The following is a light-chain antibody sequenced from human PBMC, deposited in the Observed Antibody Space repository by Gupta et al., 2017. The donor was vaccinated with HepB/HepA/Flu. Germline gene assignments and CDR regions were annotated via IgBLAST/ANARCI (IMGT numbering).Light chain of an antibody. V-gene: IGKV3-20*01. J-gene: IGKJ1*01. CDR3: HQDCNSPWT. CDR2: GAS. CDR1: QSVSSSY. Sequence: EIVLTQSPGTLSLSPGERATLSCRASQSVSSSYLAWYQQKPGQAPRLLIFGASSRATGIPDRFSGSGSGTDFTLTISRLEPEDFAVYYCHQDCNSPWTFGQGTRVEIK.